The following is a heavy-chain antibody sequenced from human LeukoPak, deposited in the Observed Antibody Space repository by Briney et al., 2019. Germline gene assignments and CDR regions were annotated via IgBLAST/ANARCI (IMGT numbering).Heavy chain of an antibody. CDR2: ISAYNGNT. V-gene: IGHV1-18*01. CDR3: AKAAWDDSSSFN. Sequence: ASVKVSCKASGYTFTSYGISWVRQAPGQGLEWMGWISAYNGNTNYAQKLQGRVTMTTDTSTSTAYMELRSLRAEDTAVYYCAKAAWDDSSSFNWGQGTLVTVSS. J-gene: IGHJ4*02. CDR1: GYTFTSYG. D-gene: IGHD6-13*01.